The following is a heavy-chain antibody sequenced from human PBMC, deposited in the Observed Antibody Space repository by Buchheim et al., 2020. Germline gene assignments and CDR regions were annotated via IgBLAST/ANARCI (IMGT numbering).Heavy chain of an antibody. J-gene: IGHJ5*02. CDR1: GFTFSSYW. D-gene: IGHD3-16*01. CDR3: ARDPYPGYVRWFDP. V-gene: IGHV3-7*01. CDR2: IKQDGSEK. Sequence: EVQVVESGGGLVQPGGSLRVSCAASGFTFSSYWMSWVRQAPGKGLEWVANIKQDGSEKNYVDSVKGRFTISRDNAKNSLYLQMNSLRAEDTAVYYCARDPYPGYVRWFDPWGQGTL.